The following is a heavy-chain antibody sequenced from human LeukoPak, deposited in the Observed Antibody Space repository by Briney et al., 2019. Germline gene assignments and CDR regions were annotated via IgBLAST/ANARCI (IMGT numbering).Heavy chain of an antibody. V-gene: IGHV4-59*01. D-gene: IGHD5-24*01. Sequence: PSETLSLTCTVSGVSISSYYWSWIRQPPGKELEWIGYIYDSGTTKYNPSLKSRVTISVDTSKNEFSLRLSSVTAADTAVYYCARGGDGYNSGNCFEYWGQGTLVTVSS. J-gene: IGHJ4*02. CDR3: ARGGDGYNSGNCFEY. CDR1: GVSISSYY. CDR2: IYDSGTT.